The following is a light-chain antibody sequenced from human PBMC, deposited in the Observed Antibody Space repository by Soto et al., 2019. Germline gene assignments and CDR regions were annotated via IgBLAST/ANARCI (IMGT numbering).Light chain of an antibody. Sequence: QTVVTQEPSLTVSPGGTVTLTCGSSTGAVTSGHYPYWFQQKPGQAPRTLIFDTSNKHSWTPARFSGSLLGGKAALTLSGAQPEDEADYYCLVSDSGARKFGGGTKVTVL. CDR2: DTS. V-gene: IGLV7-46*01. CDR3: LVSDSGARK. J-gene: IGLJ3*02. CDR1: TGAVTSGHY.